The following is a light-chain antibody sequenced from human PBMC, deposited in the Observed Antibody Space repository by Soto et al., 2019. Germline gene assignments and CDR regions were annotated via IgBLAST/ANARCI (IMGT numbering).Light chain of an antibody. Sequence: QSALTQPASVSGSPGQSITISCTGTSSDVGGYDYVSWYQQHPGKAPKLMIYEVSNRPSGVSNRCSGSKSGNTASLTISGLQAEDEADYYCSSYTSSSTLEVVFGEGTKLTVL. CDR2: EVS. CDR1: SSDVGGYDY. J-gene: IGLJ2*01. V-gene: IGLV2-14*01. CDR3: SSYTSSSTLEVV.